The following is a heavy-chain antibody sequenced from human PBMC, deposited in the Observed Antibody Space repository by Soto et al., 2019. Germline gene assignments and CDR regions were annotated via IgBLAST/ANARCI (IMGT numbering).Heavy chain of an antibody. CDR1: GYTFTGYY. Sequence: QVQLVQSGAEVKKPGASVKVSCKASGYTFTGYYMHWVRQAPGQGLEWMGWINRNSGGTNYAQKFQGWVTMTRDTSISTAYMELSRLRSDDTAVYYCARGKRTSRYCSSTSCYPNAFDIWGQGTMVTVSS. CDR2: INRNSGGT. J-gene: IGHJ3*02. V-gene: IGHV1-2*04. CDR3: ARGKRTSRYCSSTSCYPNAFDI. D-gene: IGHD2-2*01.